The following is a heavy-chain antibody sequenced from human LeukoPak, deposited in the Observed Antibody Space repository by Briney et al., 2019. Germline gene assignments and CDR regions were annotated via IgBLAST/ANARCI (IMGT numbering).Heavy chain of an antibody. CDR1: GFSFSIYS. CDR3: ASIPVYSSSAHDAFDI. Sequence: GGSLRLSCAASGFSFSIYSLNWVRQAPGKGLEWVSYISHTGSTVSYADSVKGRFTISRDNAKNSLYLQMNSLRAEDTAVYYCASIPVYSSSAHDAFDIWGQGTMVTVSS. J-gene: IGHJ3*02. V-gene: IGHV3-48*04. D-gene: IGHD6-6*01. CDR2: ISHTGSTV.